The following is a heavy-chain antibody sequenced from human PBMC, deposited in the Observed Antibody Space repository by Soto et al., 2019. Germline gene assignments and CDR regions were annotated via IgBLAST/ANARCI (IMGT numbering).Heavy chain of an antibody. CDR1: GFTFSSYG. D-gene: IGHD3-22*01. J-gene: IGHJ5*02. CDR3: ARSSSWDYYDSSGYYYNWFDP. CDR2: IWYDGSNK. Sequence: GGSLRLSCAASGFTFSSYGMHWVRQAPGKGLEWVAVIWYDGSNKYYADSVKGRFTISRDNSKNTLYLQMNSLRAEDTAVYYCARSSSWDYYDSSGYYYNWFDPWGQGTLVTVSS. V-gene: IGHV3-33*01.